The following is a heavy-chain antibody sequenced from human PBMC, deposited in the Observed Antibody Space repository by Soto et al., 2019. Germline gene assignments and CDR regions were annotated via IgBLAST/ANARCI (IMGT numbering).Heavy chain of an antibody. CDR3: AREVGGSYSGYYYGMDV. CDR2: IYYSVST. V-gene: IGHV4-59*01. Sequence: SETLSLTCTVSGGSISSYYWSWIRQPPGKGLEWIGYIYYSVSTNYNPSLKSRVTISVDTSKNQFSLKLSSVTAADTAVYYCAREVGGSYSGYYYGMDVWGQGTTVTVSS. J-gene: IGHJ6*02. CDR1: GGSISSYY. D-gene: IGHD1-26*01.